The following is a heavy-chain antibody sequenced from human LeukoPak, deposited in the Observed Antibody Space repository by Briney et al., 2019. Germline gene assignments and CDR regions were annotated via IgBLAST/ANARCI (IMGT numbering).Heavy chain of an antibody. D-gene: IGHD1-1*01. Sequence: ASVKVSCKASGGTFSSYAISWVRQAPGQGLGWMGGIIPIFGTANYAQKFQGRVTITADESTSTAYMELSSLRSEDTAVYYCASAYNWNDGVAFDIWGQGTMVTVPS. V-gene: IGHV1-69*13. CDR3: ASAYNWNDGVAFDI. J-gene: IGHJ3*02. CDR1: GGTFSSYA. CDR2: IIPIFGTA.